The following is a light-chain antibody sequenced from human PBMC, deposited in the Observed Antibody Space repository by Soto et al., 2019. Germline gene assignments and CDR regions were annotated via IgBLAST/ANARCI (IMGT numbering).Light chain of an antibody. CDR1: QPIGTY. Sequence: DVQMTQSPSSLSASVGDRVTIACRASQPIGTYLNWYQQKPGEAPKVLIFAASSLRSGVPSRFSGSGYGTDFTLTINNLHPEDSATYYCQQTHAVPLTFGQGTRLEI. J-gene: IGKJ5*01. CDR2: AAS. CDR3: QQTHAVPLT. V-gene: IGKV1-39*01.